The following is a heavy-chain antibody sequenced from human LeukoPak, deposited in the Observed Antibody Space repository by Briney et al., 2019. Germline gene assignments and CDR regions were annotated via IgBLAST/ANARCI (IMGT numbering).Heavy chain of an antibody. V-gene: IGHV4-59*01. CDR3: ARARGSGWPRGIFDY. CDR1: GGSISSYY. J-gene: IGHJ4*02. D-gene: IGHD6-19*01. Sequence: SETLSLACTVSGGSISSYYWSWIRQPPGKGLEWIGYIYYSGSTNYNPSLKSRVTISVDTSKNQFSLKVSSVTAADTAVYYCARARGSGWPRGIFDYWGQGTLVTVSS. CDR2: IYYSGST.